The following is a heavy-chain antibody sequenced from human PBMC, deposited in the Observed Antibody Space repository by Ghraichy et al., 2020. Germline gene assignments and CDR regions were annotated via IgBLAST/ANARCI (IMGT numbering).Heavy chain of an antibody. Sequence: GGSRRLSCAVAGFTFSSYWMRWVRQVPGKGLEWVASIKEDGSDKSYVDSLRGRFTISRDNAKNSLYLQMSSLRAEDTAVYYCARRLVVPGASGWGYGMDVWGQGTTVTVSS. CDR1: GFTFSSYW. CDR2: IKEDGSDK. J-gene: IGHJ6*02. CDR3: ARRLVVPGASGWGYGMDV. D-gene: IGHD2-2*01. V-gene: IGHV3-7*01.